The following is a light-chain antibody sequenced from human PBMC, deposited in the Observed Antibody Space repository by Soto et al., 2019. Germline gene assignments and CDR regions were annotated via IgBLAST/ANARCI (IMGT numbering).Light chain of an antibody. V-gene: IGLV1-40*01. J-gene: IGLJ3*02. CDR3: QSYDSSLSVWV. CDR1: SSNIGAAYD. Sequence: QSVLTQPPSVSGAPGQRVTISCTGSSSNIGAAYDVQWYQQLPGTVPKLLIYGNSNRPSGVPDRFSGSKSGTSASLAITGLQAEDEADYYCQSYDSSLSVWVFGGGTK. CDR2: GNS.